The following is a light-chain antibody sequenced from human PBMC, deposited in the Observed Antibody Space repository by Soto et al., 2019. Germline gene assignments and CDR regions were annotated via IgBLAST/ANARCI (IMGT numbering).Light chain of an antibody. V-gene: IGKV3-20*01. CDR2: GAS. J-gene: IGKJ4*01. CDR3: HQYGSSHC. CDR1: QSVSSSY. Sequence: EIVLTQSPGTLSLSPGERATLSCSASQSVSSSYLAWYQQKPGQAPRLLIYGASSRATGIPDRFSGSGSGTDFTLTNSRLEPEDFAVDYCHQYGSSHCFGGGTKVEIK.